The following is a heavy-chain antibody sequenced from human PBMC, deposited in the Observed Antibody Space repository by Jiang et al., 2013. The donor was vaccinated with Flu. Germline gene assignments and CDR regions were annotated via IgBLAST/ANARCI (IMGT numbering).Heavy chain of an antibody. J-gene: IGHJ4*02. Sequence: CKGSGYSFTSYWIGWVRQMPERLDDGIIYPGDSDTRYSPSFQGQVTISADKSISTAYLQWSSLKASDTAMYYCARERRSSFDYWGQGTLVTVSS. V-gene: IGHV5-51*01. CDR1: GYSFTSYW. D-gene: IGHD1-1*01. CDR2: IYPGDSDT. CDR3: ARERRSSFDY.